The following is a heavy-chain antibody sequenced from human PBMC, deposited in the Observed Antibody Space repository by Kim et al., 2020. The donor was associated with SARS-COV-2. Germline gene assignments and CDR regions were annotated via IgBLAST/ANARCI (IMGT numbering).Heavy chain of an antibody. J-gene: IGHJ4*02. CDR3: ARITMVRGVIISFDY. CDR2: INTNTGNP. V-gene: IGHV7-4-1*02. D-gene: IGHD3-10*01. CDR1: GYTFTSYA. Sequence: ASVKVSCKASGYTFTSYAMNWVRQAPGQGLEWMGWINTNTGNPTYAQGFTGRFVFSLDTSVSTAYLQISSLKAEDTAVYYCARITMVRGVIISFDYWGQGTLVTVSS.